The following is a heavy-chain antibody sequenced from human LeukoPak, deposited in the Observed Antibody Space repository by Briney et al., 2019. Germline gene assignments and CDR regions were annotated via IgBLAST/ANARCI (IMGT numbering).Heavy chain of an antibody. CDR3: ARGIAVAGIAY. Sequence: ASVKVSCKASGYTFTGYYLHWVRQAPGQGLEWMGWINPNSGATNYAQKFQGRVTMTRDTSISTAYMELSSLRFDDTAVYYCARGIAVAGIAYWGQGTLVTVSS. CDR2: INPNSGAT. CDR1: GYTFTGYY. D-gene: IGHD6-19*01. V-gene: IGHV1-2*02. J-gene: IGHJ4*02.